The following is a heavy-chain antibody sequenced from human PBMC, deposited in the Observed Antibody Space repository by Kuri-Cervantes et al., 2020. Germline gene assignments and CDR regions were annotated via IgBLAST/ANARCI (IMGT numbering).Heavy chain of an antibody. CDR3: HYVYYYYGMDV. CDR2: IYSGGST. CDR1: GFTVSSNY. Sequence: GGSLRLSCAASGFTVSSNYMSWVRQAPGKGLEWVSVIYSGGSTYYADSVKGRFTISRDNSKNTLYLQMNSLRAEDTAVYYCHYVYYYYGMDVWGRGTLVTVSS. D-gene: IGHD3-10*02. V-gene: IGHV3-66*02. J-gene: IGHJ6*02.